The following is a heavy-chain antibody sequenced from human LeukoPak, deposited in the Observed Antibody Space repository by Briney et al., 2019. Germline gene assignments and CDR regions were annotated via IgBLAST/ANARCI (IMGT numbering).Heavy chain of an antibody. V-gene: IGHV4-39*01. CDR2: IYYSGNT. CDR1: GGSISSGAYY. J-gene: IGHJ4*02. CDR3: ARHVSGSYYRFDY. D-gene: IGHD1-26*01. Sequence: PSETLSLTCTASGGSISSGAYYWDWIRQPPGKGLEWIGTIYYSGNTYYNPSLKSRVTMSVDTSNNQFSLKLSSVTATDTAAYYCARHVSGSYYRFDYWGLGTLVTISS.